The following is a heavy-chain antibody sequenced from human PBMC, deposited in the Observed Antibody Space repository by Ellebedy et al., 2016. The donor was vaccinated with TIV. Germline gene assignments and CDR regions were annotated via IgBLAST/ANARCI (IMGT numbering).Heavy chain of an antibody. D-gene: IGHD2-21*02. CDR2: IIPILGIA. Sequence: ASVKVSCKASGYTFTSYAISWVRQAPGQGLEWMGRIIPILGIANYAQKFQGRVTITADKSTSTAYMELSSLRSGDTAVYYCATPIGDCGGDCSTRHAFDIWGQGTMVTVSS. V-gene: IGHV1-69*04. CDR1: GYTFTSYA. J-gene: IGHJ3*02. CDR3: ATPIGDCGGDCSTRHAFDI.